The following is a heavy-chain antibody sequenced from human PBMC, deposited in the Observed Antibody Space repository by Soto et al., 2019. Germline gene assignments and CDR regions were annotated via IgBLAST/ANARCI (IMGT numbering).Heavy chain of an antibody. CDR1: GYTFTSYG. CDR3: ARAYGDYELNWFDP. D-gene: IGHD4-17*01. Sequence: GASVKVSCKASGYTFTSYGIIWVRQAPGQGLEWMGWISAYNGNTNYAQKLQGRVTMTTDTSTSTAYMELRSLRSDDTAVYYCARAYGDYELNWFDPWGQGTLVTVSS. J-gene: IGHJ5*02. CDR2: ISAYNGNT. V-gene: IGHV1-18*01.